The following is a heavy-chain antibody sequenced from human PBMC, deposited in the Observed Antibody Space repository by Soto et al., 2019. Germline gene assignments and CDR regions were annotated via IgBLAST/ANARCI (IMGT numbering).Heavy chain of an antibody. D-gene: IGHD3-10*01. CDR3: AAMYYYGSGSLNWFDP. J-gene: IGHJ5*02. V-gene: IGHV4-61*01. CDR2: IYYSGST. CDR1: GGSVSSGSYY. Sequence: SSETLSLTCTVSGGSVSSGSYYWSWIRQPPGKGLEWIGYIYYSGSTNYNPSLKSRVTISVDTSKNQFSLKLSSVTAADTAVYYCAAMYYYGSGSLNWFDPWGQGTLVTVS.